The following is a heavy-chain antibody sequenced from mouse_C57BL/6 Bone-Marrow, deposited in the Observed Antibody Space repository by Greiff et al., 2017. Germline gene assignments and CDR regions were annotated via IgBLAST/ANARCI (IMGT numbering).Heavy chain of an antibody. CDR1: GFTFSNYW. Sequence: EVQGVESGGGLVQPGGSMKLSCVASGFTFSNYWMNWVRQSPEKGLEWVAQIRLKSDNYATHYAESVKGRFTISRDDSKSSVYLQMNNLRAEDTGIYYCTGSSPYDYDGGFAYWGQGTLVTVSA. CDR2: IRLKSDNYAT. D-gene: IGHD2-4*01. CDR3: TGSSPYDYDGGFAY. V-gene: IGHV6-3*01. J-gene: IGHJ3*01.